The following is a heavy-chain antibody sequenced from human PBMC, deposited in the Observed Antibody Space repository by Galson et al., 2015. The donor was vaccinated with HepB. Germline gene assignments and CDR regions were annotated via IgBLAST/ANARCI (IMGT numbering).Heavy chain of an antibody. J-gene: IGHJ6*03. CDR3: ARDCGSGSYYPRGYYYMDV. V-gene: IGHV1-8*01. Sequence: SVKVSCKASGYTFTSYDINWVRQATGQGLEWMGWMNPNSGNTGYAQKFQGRVTMTRNTSISTAYMELSSLRSEDTAVYYCARDCGSGSYYPRGYYYMDVWGKGTTVTVSS. D-gene: IGHD3-10*01. CDR2: MNPNSGNT. CDR1: GYTFTSYD.